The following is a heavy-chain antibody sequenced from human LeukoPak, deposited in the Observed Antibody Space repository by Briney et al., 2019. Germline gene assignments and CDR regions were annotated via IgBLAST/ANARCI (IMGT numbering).Heavy chain of an antibody. CDR1: GFTFSSYA. CDR2: ISGSGGST. J-gene: IGHJ4*01. D-gene: IGHD1-26*01. CDR3: AKAGGSYYSPYDY. Sequence: PGGSLRLSCAASGFTFSSYAMSWVRQAPGKGLEWVSAISGSGGSTYYADSVKGRFTISRDNSKNTPYLQMNSLRAEDTAVYYCAKAGGSYYSPYDYWGQGTLVTVSS. V-gene: IGHV3-23*01.